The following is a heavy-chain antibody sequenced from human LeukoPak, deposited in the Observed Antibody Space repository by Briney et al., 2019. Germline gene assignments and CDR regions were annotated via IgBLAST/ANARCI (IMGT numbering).Heavy chain of an antibody. J-gene: IGHJ4*02. CDR2: INPSGGST. Sequence: ASVKVSCKASGYTFTSYYMHWVRQAPGQGLEWMGIINPSGGSTSHAQKFQGRVTMTRDTSTSTVYMELSSLRSEDTAVYYCARDPSGIAGESRFDYWGQGTLVTVSS. CDR3: ARDPSGIAGESRFDY. V-gene: IGHV1-46*01. D-gene: IGHD6-13*01. CDR1: GYTFTSYY.